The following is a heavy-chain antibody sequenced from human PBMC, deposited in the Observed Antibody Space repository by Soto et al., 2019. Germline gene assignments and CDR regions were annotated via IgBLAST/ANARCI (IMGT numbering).Heavy chain of an antibody. CDR3: ARQADFYSMDV. Sequence: QLQLQESGPGLVKPSETLSLTCTVSGGSISSSNYYWGWIRQPPGKGLEWIGSISYSGSTYYNLSIKSQATLSVDTSKNQFSLKLGSVTAADTAVYYCARQADFYSMDVWGPGTTVTVSS. CDR2: ISYSGST. CDR1: GGSISSSNYY. J-gene: IGHJ6*02. V-gene: IGHV4-39*01.